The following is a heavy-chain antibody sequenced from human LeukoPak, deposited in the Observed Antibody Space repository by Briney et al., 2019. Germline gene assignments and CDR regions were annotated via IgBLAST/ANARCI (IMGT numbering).Heavy chain of an antibody. D-gene: IGHD3-16*01. Sequence: SETLSLTCTVSGGSISSYSWSWIRQPPGKGLEWIGYIYYSGSTNYNPSLKSRVTISVDTSKKQFSLKLSSATAADTAVYYCARVLDLSKRGLDAFDIWGQGTMVTVSS. CDR1: GGSISSYS. V-gene: IGHV4-59*01. CDR2: IYYSGST. J-gene: IGHJ3*02. CDR3: ARVLDLSKRGLDAFDI.